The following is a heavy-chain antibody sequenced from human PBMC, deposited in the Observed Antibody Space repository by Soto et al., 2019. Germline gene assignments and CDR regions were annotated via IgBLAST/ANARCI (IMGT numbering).Heavy chain of an antibody. CDR1: GGTFSSYA. D-gene: IGHD5-12*01. Sequence: GASVKVSCKASGGTFSSYAISWVRQAPGQGLEWMGGIIPIFGTANYAQKFQGRVTITADESTSTAYMELSSLRSEDTAVYYCARERDGYNHDSDYWGQGTLVTVSS. CDR3: ARERDGYNHDSDY. CDR2: IIPIFGTA. J-gene: IGHJ4*02. V-gene: IGHV1-69*13.